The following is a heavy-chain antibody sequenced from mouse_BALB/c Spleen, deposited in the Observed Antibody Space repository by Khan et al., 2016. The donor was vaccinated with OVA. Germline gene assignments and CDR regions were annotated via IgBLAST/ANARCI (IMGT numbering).Heavy chain of an antibody. CDR1: GYTFPSYW. Sequence: QVQLQQSGAELVKPGTSVKLSCKTSGYTFPSYWIQWVKQRPGQGLGWIGQIFPGTGTTYYNENFKDKAPMTVDTSSNSAYMPLTSLTSEDSAGYFCARGYVGNYEFVYWGQGTLVTVSP. D-gene: IGHD1-1*02. J-gene: IGHJ3*01. CDR2: IFPGTGTT. V-gene: IGHV1S132*01. CDR3: ARGYVGNYEFVY.